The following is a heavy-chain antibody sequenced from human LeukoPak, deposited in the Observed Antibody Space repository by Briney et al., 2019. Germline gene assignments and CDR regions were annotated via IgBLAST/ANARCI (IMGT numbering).Heavy chain of an antibody. D-gene: IGHD5-18*01. CDR2: ISYDGSNK. Sequence: GGSLRLSCAASGFTFSSYGMHWVRQAPGKGLEWVAVISYDGSNKYYADSVKGRFTISRDNSKNTLYLQMNSLRAEDTAVYYCAKDRVDTAMVTGFFDYWGQGTLVTVSS. CDR3: AKDRVDTAMVTGFFDY. V-gene: IGHV3-30*18. J-gene: IGHJ4*02. CDR1: GFTFSSYG.